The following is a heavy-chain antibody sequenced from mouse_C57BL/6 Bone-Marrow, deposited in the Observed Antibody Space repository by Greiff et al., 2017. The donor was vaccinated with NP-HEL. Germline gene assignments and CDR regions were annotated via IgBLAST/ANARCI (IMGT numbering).Heavy chain of an antibody. Sequence: EVNVVEPGGGLVKPGGSLKLSCAASGFTFSSYAMSWVRQTPEQRLEWVATISDGGSYTYYPDNVKGRFTISRDNSKNNLYLQMSHLKSEDTAMYYCARDSITTVVEDWYFDVWGTGTTVTVSS. CDR1: GFTFSSYA. D-gene: IGHD1-1*01. CDR2: ISDGGSYT. CDR3: ARDSITTVVEDWYFDV. V-gene: IGHV5-4*03. J-gene: IGHJ1*03.